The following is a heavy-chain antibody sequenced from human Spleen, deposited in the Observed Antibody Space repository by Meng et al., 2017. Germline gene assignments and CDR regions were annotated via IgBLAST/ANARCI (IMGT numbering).Heavy chain of an antibody. CDR3: ARDENISLGKLFGDY. CDR2: INPDTGDT. Sequence: ASVKVSCKPSGCTFTAYYIHWVRQAPGQGLEWMGHINPDTGDTLYAQKFQGRVSMTGDTSISTAYVELSGLRSDDTAVYYCARDENISLGKLFGDYWGQGTLVTVSS. D-gene: IGHD2-21*01. J-gene: IGHJ4*02. CDR1: GCTFTAYY. V-gene: IGHV1-2*06.